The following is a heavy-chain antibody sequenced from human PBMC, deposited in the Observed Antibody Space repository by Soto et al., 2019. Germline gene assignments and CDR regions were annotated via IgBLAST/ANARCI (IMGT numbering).Heavy chain of an antibody. Sequence: LRLSCAASGFTFTRYSMNWVRQAPGKGLEWVSSISSTTNYIYYGDSMKGRFTISRDNAKNSLYLEMNSPRAEDTAVYYCARESEDLTSNFAYWGQGTLVTVSS. CDR3: ARESEDLTSNFAY. CDR1: GFTFTRYS. CDR2: ISSTTNYI. J-gene: IGHJ4*02. V-gene: IGHV3-21*06.